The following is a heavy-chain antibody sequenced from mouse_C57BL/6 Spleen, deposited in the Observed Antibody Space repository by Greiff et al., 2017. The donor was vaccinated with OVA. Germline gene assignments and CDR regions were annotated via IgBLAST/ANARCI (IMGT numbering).Heavy chain of an antibody. CDR3: ARRGDYYGNFDY. V-gene: IGHV1-54*01. Sequence: QVQLKQSGAELVRPGTSVKVSCKASGYAFTNYLIEWVKQRPGQGLEWIGVINPGSGGTNYNEKFKGKATLTADKSSSTAYMQLSSLTSEDSAVYFCARRGDYYGNFDYWGQGTTLTVSS. CDR1: GYAFTNYL. D-gene: IGHD2-1*01. CDR2: INPGSGGT. J-gene: IGHJ2*01.